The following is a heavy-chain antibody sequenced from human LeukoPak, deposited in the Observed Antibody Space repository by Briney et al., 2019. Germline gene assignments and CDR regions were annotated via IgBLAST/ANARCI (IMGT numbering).Heavy chain of an antibody. CDR2: IFPGDSNT. J-gene: IGHJ2*01. CDR3: ARVVLRIGYWYFDL. CDR1: GYTFSTYW. Sequence: GESLKGSCQGSGYTFSTYWVAWVRQMPGKGLEWMGVIFPGDSNTKYSPSFQGQVTFSADKSTSTAYLQWTSLKASDNGIYYCARVVLRIGYWYFDLWGRGTLVTVSS. D-gene: IGHD2/OR15-2a*01. V-gene: IGHV5-51*01.